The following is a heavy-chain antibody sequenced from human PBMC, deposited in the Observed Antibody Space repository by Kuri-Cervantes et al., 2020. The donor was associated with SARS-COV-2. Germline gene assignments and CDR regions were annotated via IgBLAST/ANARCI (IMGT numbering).Heavy chain of an antibody. CDR2: ISYDGSNK. CDR3: SGSYSWGYLGPFDY. J-gene: IGHJ4*02. D-gene: IGHD1-26*01. V-gene: IGHV3-30*04. Sequence: GGPLRLSCEASGFTFSSYAMHGVRQAPGKGREWVSVISYDGSNKYYADSVKGRFTISRDNSKNTLYPKMSSLGDEETAEYYCSGSYSWGYLGPFDYWGQGTLVTVSS. CDR1: GFTFSSYA.